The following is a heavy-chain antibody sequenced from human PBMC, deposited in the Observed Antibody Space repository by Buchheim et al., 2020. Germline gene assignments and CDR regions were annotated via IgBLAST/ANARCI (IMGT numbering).Heavy chain of an antibody. CDR2: IYYSGST. V-gene: IGHV4-59*01. CDR1: GGSISSYY. Sequence: QVQLQESGPGLVKPSETLSLTCTVSGGSISSYYWSWIRQPPGKGLEWIGYIYYSGSTNYKPSLKSRGTISFDTSKNQLSLKLSSVTAADTAVYYCARSLYTSGWYVLGYWGQGTL. D-gene: IGHD6-19*01. CDR3: ARSLYTSGWYVLGY. J-gene: IGHJ4*02.